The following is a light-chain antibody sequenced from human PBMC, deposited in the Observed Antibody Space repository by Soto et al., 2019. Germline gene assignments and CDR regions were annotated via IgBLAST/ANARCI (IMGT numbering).Light chain of an antibody. CDR3: CSYAGNYILV. CDR1: SSDVGGYNY. V-gene: IGLV2-11*01. J-gene: IGLJ2*01. Sequence: QSVLTQPRSVSGSPGQSVTISCTGTSSDVGGYNYVSWYQQHPGKAPKLLIYDVSKRPSGVPDRFSGSKSGNTASLTISGLQDEDEADYYCCSYAGNYILVFGGGTKLTVL. CDR2: DVS.